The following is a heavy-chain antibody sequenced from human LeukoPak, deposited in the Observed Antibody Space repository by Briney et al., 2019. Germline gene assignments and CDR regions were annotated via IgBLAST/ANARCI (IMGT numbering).Heavy chain of an antibody. CDR3: ATGATIPAGFDF. Sequence: ASVKVSCKVSGHSLTEISMYWVRQAPGKGLECMGVFDPEDGETIYAQRFKGRLTLTGDTSTDTVYMDLSSLRPEDTAVYYCATGATIPAGFDFWGQGTLVTVSS. CDR1: GHSLTEIS. V-gene: IGHV1-24*01. CDR2: FDPEDGET. D-gene: IGHD5-24*01. J-gene: IGHJ4*02.